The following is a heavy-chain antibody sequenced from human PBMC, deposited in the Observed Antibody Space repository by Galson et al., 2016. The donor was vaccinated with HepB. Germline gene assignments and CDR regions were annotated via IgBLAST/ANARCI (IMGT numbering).Heavy chain of an antibody. Sequence: SLRLSCAASGFTFSGFGMHWVRQAPGKGLEWVALTSYDGSYKYYADSVKGRFTISRDNSKNTLYLQMNSLRTEDTAVYYCARSGWGSSWELDYWGQGTLVTVSS. V-gene: IGHV3-30*03. D-gene: IGHD6-13*01. CDR2: TSYDGSYK. CDR1: GFTFSGFG. J-gene: IGHJ4*02. CDR3: ARSGWGSSWELDY.